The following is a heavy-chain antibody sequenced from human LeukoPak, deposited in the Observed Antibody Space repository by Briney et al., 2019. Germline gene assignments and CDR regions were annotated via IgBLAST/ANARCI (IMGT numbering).Heavy chain of an antibody. CDR3: ARDSTNYGGSDAFDI. V-gene: IGHV4-31*03. J-gene: IGHJ3*02. CDR1: GGSISSGGYY. Sequence: SETLSLTCTVSGGSISSGGYYWSWIRQHPGKGLEWIGYIYYSGSTYYNPSLKSRVTISVDTSKNQFSLKLSSVTAADTAVYYCARDSTNYGGSDAFDIWGQGTMVTVSS. CDR2: IYYSGST. D-gene: IGHD4-23*01.